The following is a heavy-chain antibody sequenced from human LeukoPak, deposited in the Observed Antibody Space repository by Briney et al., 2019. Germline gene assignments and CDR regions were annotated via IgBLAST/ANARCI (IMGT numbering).Heavy chain of an antibody. Sequence: PSETLSLPCTVSGGSISRLYWRWIRQPAGKGGEWIGYFYSIVSTNYNPALKSRVTISVDTSKNPLSLRLSSLTAADTDVYDCASRPATMVRGVFAFDIWGQGTMVTVSS. CDR1: GGSISRLY. CDR2: FYSIVST. V-gene: IGHV4-59*11. J-gene: IGHJ3*02. D-gene: IGHD3-10*01. CDR3: ASRPATMVRGVFAFDI.